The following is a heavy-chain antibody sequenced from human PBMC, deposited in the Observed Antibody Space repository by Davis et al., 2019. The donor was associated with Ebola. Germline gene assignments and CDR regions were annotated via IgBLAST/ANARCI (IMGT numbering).Heavy chain of an antibody. D-gene: IGHD6-19*01. CDR1: GFTFSGYA. CDR3: ARVPLGVFQRANSGWYAY. V-gene: IGHV3-64*01. J-gene: IGHJ4*02. CDR2: ISSNGGST. Sequence: GGSLRLSCAASGFTFSGYAMHWVRQAPGKGLEYVSAISSNGGSTYYANSVKGRFTISRDNSKNTLYLQMGSLRAEDMAVYYCARVPLGVFQRANSGWYAYWGQGTLVTVSS.